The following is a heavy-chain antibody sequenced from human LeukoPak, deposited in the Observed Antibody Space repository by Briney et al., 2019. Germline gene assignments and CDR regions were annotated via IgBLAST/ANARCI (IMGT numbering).Heavy chain of an antibody. CDR2: IKEDGTEK. CDR1: GFTLSSYW. CDR3: AREVVLSTSAWFEY. Sequence: GGSLRLSCAVSGFTLSSYWMSWVRQAPGKGLEWVANIKEDGTEKYYQDSVKGRFTISRDNAKNSLYLQMNSLRAEDTAVYYCAREVVLSTSAWFEYWGQGTLVTVSS. V-gene: IGHV3-7*01. D-gene: IGHD3-22*01. J-gene: IGHJ4*02.